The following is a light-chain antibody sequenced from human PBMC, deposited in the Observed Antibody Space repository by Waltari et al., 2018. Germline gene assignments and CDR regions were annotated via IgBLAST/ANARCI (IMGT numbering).Light chain of an antibody. V-gene: IGKV1-33*01. Sequence: DIQMTQSPSSLSASVGHRVTITCQASQDISNYINWYHQKPGKAPKLLIYDASNLETGVPSRFSGSGSGTDFTFTISSLQPEDIATYYCQQYDNLPLTFGGGTKVEIK. J-gene: IGKJ4*01. CDR3: QQYDNLPLT. CDR2: DAS. CDR1: QDISNY.